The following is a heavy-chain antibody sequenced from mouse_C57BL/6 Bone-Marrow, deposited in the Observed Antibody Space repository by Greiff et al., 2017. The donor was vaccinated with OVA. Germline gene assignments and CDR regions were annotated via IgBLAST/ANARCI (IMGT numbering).Heavy chain of an antibody. Sequence: EVQRVESGPGLVKPSQSLSLTCSVTGYSITSGYYWNCIRQFPGNKLEWMGYISYDGSNIYNPSISNRTSITRDTSKNQVFLKMNSVTTDDTATYYCAREDGKDFSDYWGQGTTLTVSS. V-gene: IGHV3-6*01. CDR1: GYSITSGYY. D-gene: IGHD1-1*01. J-gene: IGHJ2*01. CDR3: AREDGKDFSDY. CDR2: ISYDGSN.